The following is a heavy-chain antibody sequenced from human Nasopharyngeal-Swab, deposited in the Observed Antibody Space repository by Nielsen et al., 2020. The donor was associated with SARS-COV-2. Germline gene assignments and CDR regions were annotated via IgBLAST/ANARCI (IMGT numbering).Heavy chain of an antibody. CDR2: ITSGSSYI. CDR1: GFTFSSYS. CDR3: ARASRGWS. V-gene: IGHV3-21*01. Sequence: GESLKISCAASGFTFSSYSMNWVRQAPGKGLEWVSSITSGSSYIYYADSVKGRFTISRDNAKKSLYLQMNSLRAEDTAVYYCARASRGWSWGQGTLVTVSS. J-gene: IGHJ5*02. D-gene: IGHD6-19*01.